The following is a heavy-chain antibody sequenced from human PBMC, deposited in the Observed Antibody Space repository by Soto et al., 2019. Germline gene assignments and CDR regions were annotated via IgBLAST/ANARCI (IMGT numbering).Heavy chain of an antibody. J-gene: IGHJ5*02. D-gene: IGHD4-17*01. CDR2: VSPYYGST. CDR3: SRDDYLHDL. Sequence: QVQLVQSGAEVKRPGASVRVSCKASGYRFTSAGINWVRQAPGQGLEWMGWVSPYYGSTKYARKFQGRVTMTTDMSRTTPSMALRSLTVDDTAVYFCSRDDYLHDLWGEGTLVTVSS. CDR1: GYRFTSAG. V-gene: IGHV1-18*01.